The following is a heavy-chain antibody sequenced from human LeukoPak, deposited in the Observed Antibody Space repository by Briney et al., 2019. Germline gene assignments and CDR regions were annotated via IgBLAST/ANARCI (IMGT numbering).Heavy chain of an antibody. J-gene: IGHJ5*02. CDR1: GFTFSDHY. V-gene: IGHV4-34*01. Sequence: GSLRLSCAASGFTFSDHYWSWIRQPPGKGLEWIGEINHSGSTNYNPSLKSRVTISVDTSKNQFSLKLSSVTAADTAVYYCARVYPRMATRGNWFDPWGQGTLVTVSS. D-gene: IGHD5-24*01. CDR2: INHSGST. CDR3: ARVYPRMATRGNWFDP.